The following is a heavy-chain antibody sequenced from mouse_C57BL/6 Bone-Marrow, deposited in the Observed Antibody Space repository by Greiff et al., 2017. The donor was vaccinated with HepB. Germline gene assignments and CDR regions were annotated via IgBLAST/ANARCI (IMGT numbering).Heavy chain of an antibody. J-gene: IGHJ1*03. V-gene: IGHV1-69*01. Sequence: QVQLQQPGAELVMPGASVKLSCKASGYTFTSYWMHWVKQRPGQGLEWIGEIDPSDSYTNYNQKFKGKATLTVDKSSSTAYMQLSSLTSEDSAVYYGARPAFDVWGTGTTVTVSS. CDR1: GYTFTSYW. CDR3: ARPAFDV. CDR2: IDPSDSYT.